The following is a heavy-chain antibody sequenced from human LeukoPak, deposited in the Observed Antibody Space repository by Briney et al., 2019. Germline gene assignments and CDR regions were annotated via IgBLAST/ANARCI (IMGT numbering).Heavy chain of an antibody. V-gene: IGHV3-30*01. CDR2: ISYDGSNK. D-gene: IGHD2-21*02. CDR1: GFTFSSYA. J-gene: IGHJ4*02. Sequence: GRSLRLSCAASGFTFSSYAMHWVRQAPGKGLEGVAVISYDGSNKYYADSVKGRFTISRDNSKNTLYLQMNSLRAEDTAVYYCAREVNCGGDCPYYFDYWGQGTLVTVSS. CDR3: AREVNCGGDCPYYFDY.